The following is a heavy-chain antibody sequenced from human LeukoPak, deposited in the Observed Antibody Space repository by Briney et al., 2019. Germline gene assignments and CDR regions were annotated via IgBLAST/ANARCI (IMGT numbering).Heavy chain of an antibody. V-gene: IGHV3-30*02. CDR3: AKKWSGDYDSSGVNDAFDI. D-gene: IGHD3-22*01. CDR1: AFTFRSYG. CDR2: IRYHGSDK. J-gene: IGHJ3*02. Sequence: GGSLRLSCAASAFTFRSYGTHWVRQAPGKGLEWVAFIRYHGSDKYYADSVKDRFTISRDNSKNTLYLQMNSLRAEDTAVYYCAKKWSGDYDSSGVNDAFDIWGQGTMVTVSS.